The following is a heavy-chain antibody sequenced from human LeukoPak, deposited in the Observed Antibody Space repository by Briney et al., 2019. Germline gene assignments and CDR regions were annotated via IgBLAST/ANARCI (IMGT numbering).Heavy chain of an antibody. CDR3: ARASSSGWSNYYYMDV. CDR2: ISSSGSTI. D-gene: IGHD6-19*01. CDR1: GFTFSDYY. Sequence: GGSLRLSCAASGFTFSDYYMSWIRQAPGKGLEWVSYISSSGSTIYYADSVKGRFTISRDNAKNSLYLQMNSLSAEDTAVYYCARASSSGWSNYYYMDVWGKGTTVTVSS. V-gene: IGHV3-11*04. J-gene: IGHJ6*03.